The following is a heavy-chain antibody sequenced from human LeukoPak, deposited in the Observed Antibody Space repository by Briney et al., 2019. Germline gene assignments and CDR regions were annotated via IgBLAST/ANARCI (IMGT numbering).Heavy chain of an antibody. Sequence: GGSLRLSCAASGFTVSSNYMSWVRQAPGKGLEWVSVIYSGGSTYYADSVKGRFTISRDNSKNTLYLQMNSLRAEDTAAYYCARAAESSGYDYYFDYWGQGTLVTVSS. D-gene: IGHD5-12*01. CDR1: GFTVSSNY. CDR2: IYSGGST. V-gene: IGHV3-53*01. CDR3: ARAAESSGYDYYFDY. J-gene: IGHJ4*02.